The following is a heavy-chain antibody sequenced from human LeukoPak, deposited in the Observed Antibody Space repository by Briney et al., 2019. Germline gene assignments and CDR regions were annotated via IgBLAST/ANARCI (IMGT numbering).Heavy chain of an antibody. Sequence: PSETLSLTCSVSGGSISSYSWSWIRQPPGKGLEWIGYIYTTGSTDYNPSLKSRVTMSGGTSKNQFSLKLSSATAADTAVYYCARRSPGSSWYFDYWGQGTLVTVSS. J-gene: IGHJ4*02. D-gene: IGHD6-13*01. CDR2: IYTTGST. V-gene: IGHV4-4*09. CDR1: GGSISSYS. CDR3: ARRSPGSSWYFDY.